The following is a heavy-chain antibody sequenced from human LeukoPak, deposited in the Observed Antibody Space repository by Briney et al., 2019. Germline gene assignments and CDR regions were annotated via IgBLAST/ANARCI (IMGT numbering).Heavy chain of an antibody. Sequence: GGSLRLSCAASGFTFSSYWMHWVRQAPGKGLVWVSRINSDGSSTSYADSVKGRFTISRDNAKNTLYLQMNSLRAEDTAVYYCARGRYSSGWYPDYFDFWGQGTLVTVSS. D-gene: IGHD6-19*01. CDR2: INSDGSST. CDR1: GFTFSSYW. J-gene: IGHJ4*02. CDR3: ARGRYSSGWYPDYFDF. V-gene: IGHV3-74*01.